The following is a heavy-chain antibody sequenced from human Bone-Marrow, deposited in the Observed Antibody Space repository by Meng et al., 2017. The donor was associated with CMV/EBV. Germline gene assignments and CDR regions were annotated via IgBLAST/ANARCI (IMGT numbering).Heavy chain of an antibody. J-gene: IGHJ6*02. V-gene: IGHV1-69*10. CDR1: GGTFSSYA. Sequence: SVKVSCKASGGTFSSYAISWVRQAPGQGLEWMGGIIPILGIANYAQKFQGRVTITTDKSTSTAYMELSSLRSEDTAVYYCARELGVVAALYGMAVWGQGTTVTVSS. D-gene: IGHD2-15*01. CDR3: ARELGVVAALYGMAV. CDR2: IIPILGIA.